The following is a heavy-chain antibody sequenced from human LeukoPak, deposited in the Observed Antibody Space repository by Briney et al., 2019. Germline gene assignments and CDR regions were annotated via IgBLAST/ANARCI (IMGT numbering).Heavy chain of an antibody. CDR3: ASEYSSSSGDDAFDI. CDR1: GYTFTGYY. J-gene: IGHJ3*02. D-gene: IGHD6-6*01. CDR2: INPNSGNT. V-gene: IGHV1-8*03. Sequence: ASVKVSCKASGYTFTGYYMHWVRQAPGQGLEWMGWINPNSGNTGYAQKFQGRVTITRNTSISTAYMELSSLRSEDTAVYYCASEYSSSSGDDAFDIWGQGTMVTVSS.